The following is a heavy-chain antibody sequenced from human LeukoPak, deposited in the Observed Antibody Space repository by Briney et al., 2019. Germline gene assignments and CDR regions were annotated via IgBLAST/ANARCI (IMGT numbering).Heavy chain of an antibody. J-gene: IGHJ4*02. V-gene: IGHV1-69*01. CDR1: GGTFSNYA. CDR3: ARNSRVASTSGPNY. CDR2: IIPIFGTA. D-gene: IGHD4-23*01. Sequence: SVKVSCKASGGTFSNYAISWVRQAPGQGLEWMGGIIPIFGTANYAQKFQGRVTITADESTSTVFMELSSLRSDDTAFYYCARNSRVASTSGPNYWGQGTLVTVSS.